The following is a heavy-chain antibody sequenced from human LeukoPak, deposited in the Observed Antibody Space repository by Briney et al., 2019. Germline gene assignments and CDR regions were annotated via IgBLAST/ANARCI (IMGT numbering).Heavy chain of an antibody. J-gene: IGHJ6*02. CDR1: GFTFSSYW. Sequence: GGSLRLSCAASGFTFSSYWMSWVRQAPGKGLEWVANIKQDGSEKYYVDSVKGRFTISRDNAKNSLYLQMNSLRAEDTAVYYCARDPEDIVVVPAAMNYYYYGMDVWGQGTTVTVSS. V-gene: IGHV3-7*01. CDR3: ARDPEDIVVVPAAMNYYYYGMDV. D-gene: IGHD2-2*01. CDR2: IKQDGSEK.